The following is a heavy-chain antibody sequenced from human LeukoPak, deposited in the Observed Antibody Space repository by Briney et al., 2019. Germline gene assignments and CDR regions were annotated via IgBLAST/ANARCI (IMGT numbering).Heavy chain of an antibody. J-gene: IGHJ4*02. CDR3: AKEGSIVVVPAATDY. CDR1: GFTFSSYA. Sequence: GGSPRLSCAASGFTFSSYAMSWGRQGPGEGLGGVSAISGSGGSTYYADSVKGRFTISRDNSKNTLYLQMNSLRAEDTAVYYCAKEGSIVVVPAATDYWGQGTLVTVSS. D-gene: IGHD2-2*01. V-gene: IGHV3-23*01. CDR2: ISGSGGST.